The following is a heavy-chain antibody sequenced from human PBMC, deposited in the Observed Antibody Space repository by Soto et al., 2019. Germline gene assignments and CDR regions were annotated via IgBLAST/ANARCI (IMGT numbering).Heavy chain of an antibody. V-gene: IGHV1-69*13. CDR3: ARMQLSAAGKIIFDY. Sequence: SVKVSCKASGGTFSSYAISWVRQAPGQGLEWMGGIIPIFGTANYAQKFQGRVTITADESTSTAYMELSSLRSEDTAVYYCARMQLSAAGKIIFDYWGQGTLVTVSS. J-gene: IGHJ4*02. CDR1: GGTFSSYA. CDR2: IIPIFGTA. D-gene: IGHD6-13*01.